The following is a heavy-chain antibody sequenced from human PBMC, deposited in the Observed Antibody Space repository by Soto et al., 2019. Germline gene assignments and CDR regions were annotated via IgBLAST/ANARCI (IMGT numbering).Heavy chain of an antibody. CDR1: GYSISSGYY. CDR3: ARGYSSGWYLNWFDP. CDR2: IYHSGST. D-gene: IGHD6-19*01. Sequence: ETLSLTCAVSGYSISSGYYWGWIRQPPGKGLEWIGSIYHSGSTYYNPSLKSRVTISVDTSKNQFSLKLSSVTAADTAVYYCARGYSSGWYLNWFDPWGQGTLVTVSS. V-gene: IGHV4-38-2*01. J-gene: IGHJ5*02.